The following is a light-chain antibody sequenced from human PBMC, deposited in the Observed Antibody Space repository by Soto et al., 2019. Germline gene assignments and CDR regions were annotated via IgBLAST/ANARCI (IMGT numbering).Light chain of an antibody. J-gene: IGLJ1*01. CDR3: CSYAVSSTYV. CDR2: EVS. CDR1: SSDVGTYDL. Sequence: QSALTQPASVSGSPGQSITTSCTGTSSDVGTYDLVSWYQQHPGKAPKLMIYEVSKRPSGVSNRFSGSKSGNTASLTISGLQAEDEADYHCCSYAVSSTYVFGTGTKVTVL. V-gene: IGLV2-23*02.